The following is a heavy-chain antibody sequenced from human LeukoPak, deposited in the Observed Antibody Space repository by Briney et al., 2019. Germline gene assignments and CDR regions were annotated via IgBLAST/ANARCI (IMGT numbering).Heavy chain of an antibody. CDR2: IYTSGST. D-gene: IGHD2/OR15-2a*01. CDR3: ARVLWSSAIDY. J-gene: IGHJ4*02. V-gene: IGHV4-4*07. Sequence: NPSETLPLTCTVSGGSISSYYWSWIRQPAGKGLEWIGRIYTSGSTNYNPSLKSRVTMSVDTSKNQFSLKLSSGTAADTAVYYCARVLWSSAIDYWGQGTLVTVSS. CDR1: GGSISSYY.